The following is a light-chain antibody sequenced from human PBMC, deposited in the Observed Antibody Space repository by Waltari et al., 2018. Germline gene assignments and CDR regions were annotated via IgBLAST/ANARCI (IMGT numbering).Light chain of an antibody. V-gene: IGKV3-20*01. CDR3: QQYGSSKLT. CDR2: GAS. CDR1: QSVRSSY. Sequence: EIVLTQSPGTLSLSPGERATLSCRASQSVRSSYLAWYQQKPGQAPRLLIFGASSRATGIPDRFSGSGSGTDFTLTISRLEPEDFGVYYCQQYGSSKLTFGGGTKVEIK. J-gene: IGKJ4*01.